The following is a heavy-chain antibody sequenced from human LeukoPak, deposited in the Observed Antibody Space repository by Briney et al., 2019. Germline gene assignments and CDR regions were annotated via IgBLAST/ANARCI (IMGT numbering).Heavy chain of an antibody. CDR2: ISGSGGST. CDR3: AKLYGDSTYYFDY. J-gene: IGHJ4*02. V-gene: IGHV3-23*01. CDR1: GFTVSDYY. D-gene: IGHD4-17*01. Sequence: GGSLRLSCAASGFTVSDYYMSWIRQAPGKGLEWVSAISGSGGSTYYADSVKGRFTISRDNSKNTLYLQMNSLRAEDTAVYYCAKLYGDSTYYFDYWGQGTLVTVSS.